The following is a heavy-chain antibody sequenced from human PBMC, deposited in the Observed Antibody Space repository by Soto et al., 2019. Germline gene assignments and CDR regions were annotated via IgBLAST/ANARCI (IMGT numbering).Heavy chain of an antibody. CDR3: ASVPTGKFGVWNY. CDR2: INTGGTTT. Sequence: EVQLVEAGGGLVQPGGSLRLSCAASTFTFSSYWMHWVRQAPGQGLVWVSRINTGGTTTTYADSVKGRFTTSRDNAENTLYLQMNSLRAEDPAVYYCASVPTGKFGVWNYWGQGTLVTVSS. J-gene: IGHJ4*02. CDR1: TFTFSSYW. D-gene: IGHD2-21*01. V-gene: IGHV3-74*01.